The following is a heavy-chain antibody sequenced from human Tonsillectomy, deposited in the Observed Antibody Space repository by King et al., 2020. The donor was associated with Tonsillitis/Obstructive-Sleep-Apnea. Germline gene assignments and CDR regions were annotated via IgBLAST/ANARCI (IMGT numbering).Heavy chain of an antibody. V-gene: IGHV3-23*04. Sequence: VQLVESGGGLVQRGGSLRLSCAASGFTFSNYAMTWVRQAPGKGLEWVSAIGYSDDSTYYADSVKGRFTISRDNSKSTLYLRMNSLRADDTAVYYCATIFRGDIFDVWGQGTMVTVSS. CDR2: IGYSDDST. J-gene: IGHJ3*01. D-gene: IGHD2-15*01. CDR3: ATIFRGDIFDV. CDR1: GFTFSNYA.